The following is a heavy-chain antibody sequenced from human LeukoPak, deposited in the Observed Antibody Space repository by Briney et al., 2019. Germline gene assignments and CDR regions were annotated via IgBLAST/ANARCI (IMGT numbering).Heavy chain of an antibody. D-gene: IGHD3-10*02. J-gene: IGHJ6*04. V-gene: IGHV3-43*01. CDR1: GFTFDDYT. Sequence: GGSLRLSCAASGFTFDDYTMHWVRQAPGKGLEWVSLITWDGGSTYYADSVKGRFTISRDNAKNSLYLQMNSLRVDDTAVYYCAELGITMIGGVWGKGTTVTISS. CDR2: ITWDGGST. CDR3: AELGITMIGGV.